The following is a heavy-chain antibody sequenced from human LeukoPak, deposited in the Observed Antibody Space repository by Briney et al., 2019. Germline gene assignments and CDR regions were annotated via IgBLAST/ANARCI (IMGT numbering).Heavy chain of an antibody. CDR2: ISSSSNYK. D-gene: IGHD3-9*01. Sequence: PGGSLRLSCAASGFTFSGYSMNWVRQAPGKGLGWVSSISSSSNYKYYADSVKGRFTISRDNAKNSLYLQMNSLRAEDTAVYYCARESGGIRYFDWSPDAFDIWGQGTMVTVSS. V-gene: IGHV3-21*01. J-gene: IGHJ3*02. CDR3: ARESGGIRYFDWSPDAFDI. CDR1: GFTFSGYS.